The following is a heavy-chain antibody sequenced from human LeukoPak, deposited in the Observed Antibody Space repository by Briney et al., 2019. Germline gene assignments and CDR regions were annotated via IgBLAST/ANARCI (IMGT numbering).Heavy chain of an antibody. J-gene: IGHJ4*02. V-gene: IGHV4-34*01. D-gene: IGHD1-1*01. Sequence: SETLSLTCAVYGGSFSGYYWSWIRQPPGKGLEWIGEINHSGSTNYNPSLKSRVTISVDTSKYQFSLKLSSVTAADTAVYYCARGLERHPPGGYWGQGTLVTVSS. CDR2: INHSGST. CDR1: GGSFSGYY. CDR3: ARGLERHPPGGY.